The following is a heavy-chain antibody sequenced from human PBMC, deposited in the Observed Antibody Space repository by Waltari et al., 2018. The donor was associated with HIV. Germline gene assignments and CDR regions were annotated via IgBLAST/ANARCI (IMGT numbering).Heavy chain of an antibody. CDR3: ARDFWGGYYYGMDV. D-gene: IGHD3-16*01. Sequence: EVQLVESGGGLVKPGGSLRLSCAASGFTFSSYSMNWVRQATGKGLEWVSSISSSSSYIYYADSVKGRFTISRDNAKNSLYLQMNSLRAEDTAVYYCARDFWGGYYYGMDVWGQGTTVTVSS. J-gene: IGHJ6*02. V-gene: IGHV3-21*01. CDR1: GFTFSSYS. CDR2: ISSSSSYI.